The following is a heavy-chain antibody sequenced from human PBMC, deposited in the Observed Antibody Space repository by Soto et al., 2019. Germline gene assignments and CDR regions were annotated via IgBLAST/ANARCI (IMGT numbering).Heavy chain of an antibody. CDR3: ARIDDSSGYLYYFDY. Sequence: QVQLQESGPGLVKPSQTLSLTCTVSGGSISSGGYYWSWIRQHPGKGLEWIGYIYYSGSTYYNPSLKSRVTISVDTSKNQFSLKLSSVTAADTAVYYCARIDDSSGYLYYFDYWGQGTLVTVSS. CDR2: IYYSGST. CDR1: GGSISSGGYY. V-gene: IGHV4-31*03. D-gene: IGHD3-22*01. J-gene: IGHJ4*02.